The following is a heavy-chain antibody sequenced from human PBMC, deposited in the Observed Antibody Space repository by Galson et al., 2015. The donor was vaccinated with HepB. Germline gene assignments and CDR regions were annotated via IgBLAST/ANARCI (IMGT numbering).Heavy chain of an antibody. J-gene: IGHJ2*01. V-gene: IGHV1-18*01. CDR3: ARATDYVWGNFRQGYFEP. CDR2: INTYNGVT. CDR1: GYTFSDYG. Sequence: SVKVSCKASGYTFSDYGITWVRQAPGQGLEWMGWINTYNGVTYYAQKIQGRVSMTIDKSTSTAHMELWTLRSDDTAVYYCARATDYVWGNFRQGYFEPWGRGTLVTVFS. D-gene: IGHD3-16*02.